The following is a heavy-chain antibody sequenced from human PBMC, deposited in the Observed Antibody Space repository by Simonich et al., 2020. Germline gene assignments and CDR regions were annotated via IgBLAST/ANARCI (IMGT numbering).Heavy chain of an antibody. CDR2: IYYSGRT. CDR3: ARHAGFAFDI. V-gene: IGHV4-39*01. Sequence: QLQLQESGPGLVKPSETLSLTCTVSGGSISSSSYYWGWIRQPPGKGLEWIGSIYYSGRTSYNPSLKSRFTISVDTSKNQFSLKLSSVTAADTAVYYCARHAGFAFDIWGQGTMVTVSS. D-gene: IGHD6-13*01. CDR1: GGSISSSSYY. J-gene: IGHJ3*02.